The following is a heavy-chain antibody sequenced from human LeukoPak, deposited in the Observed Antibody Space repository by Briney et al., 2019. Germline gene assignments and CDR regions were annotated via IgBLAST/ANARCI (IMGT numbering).Heavy chain of an antibody. J-gene: IGHJ4*02. CDR3: ARDSDPLDYRSSPFDY. CDR2: IKQDGSEK. Sequence: GGSLRLSCAASGFPFSSYWMSWVRQAPGKGLEWVANIKQDGSEKYFLDSVKGRFTISRDNAKNSLYLQMNSLRVEDTAVYYCARDSDPLDYRSSPFDYWGQGTLVTVSS. D-gene: IGHD4-11*01. CDR1: GFPFSSYW. V-gene: IGHV3-7*01.